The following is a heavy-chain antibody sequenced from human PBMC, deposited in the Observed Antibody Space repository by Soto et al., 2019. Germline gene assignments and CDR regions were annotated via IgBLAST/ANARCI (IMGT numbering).Heavy chain of an antibody. Sequence: PGGSLRLSCSASGFTFSTYAMHWVRQAPGKGLEYVSAISSNGGSTYYADSVRGRFTISRDNSKNTLYLQMSSLRAEDTAVYDCVHSIPIDYGDYGGAFDIWGQGIMVTVSS. V-gene: IGHV3-64D*06. J-gene: IGHJ3*02. CDR1: GFTFSTYA. CDR2: ISSNGGST. CDR3: VHSIPIDYGDYGGAFDI. D-gene: IGHD4-17*01.